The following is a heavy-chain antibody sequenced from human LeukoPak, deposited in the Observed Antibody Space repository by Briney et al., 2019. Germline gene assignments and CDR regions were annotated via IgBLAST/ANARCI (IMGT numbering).Heavy chain of an antibody. D-gene: IGHD1-1*01. J-gene: IGHJ4*02. CDR2: ISGGGAGV. CDR1: GFSFANYA. Sequence: GGSLRLSCAASGFSFANYAMSWVRQSQEKGLEWVSTISGGGAGVYYLESLRGRFTISRDKSKNTIYLQLDSLRADDTALSFCAKTPDLVTEAVGTTFDYWGQGTPVTVSA. CDR3: AKTPDLVTEAVGTTFDY. V-gene: IGHV3-23*01.